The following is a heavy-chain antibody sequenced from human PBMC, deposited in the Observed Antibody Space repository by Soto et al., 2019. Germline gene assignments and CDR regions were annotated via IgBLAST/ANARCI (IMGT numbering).Heavy chain of an antibody. J-gene: IGHJ6*02. CDR1: GFTFSSYA. CDR2: ISYDGSNK. Sequence: GGSLRLSCAASGFTFSSYAMHWVRQAPGKGLEWVAVISYDGSNKYYADSVKGRFTISRDNSKNTLYLQMNSLRAEDTAVYYCARDLGGYSYYYYGMDVWGQGTTVTVSS. CDR3: ARDLGGYSYYYYGMDV. V-gene: IGHV3-30-3*01.